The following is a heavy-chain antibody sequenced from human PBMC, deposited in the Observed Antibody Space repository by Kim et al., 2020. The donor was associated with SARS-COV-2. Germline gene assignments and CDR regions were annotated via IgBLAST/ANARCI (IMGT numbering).Heavy chain of an antibody. V-gene: IGHV3-7*01. D-gene: IGHD3-22*01. CDR1: GFTFSRYW. Sequence: LSLTCAASGFTFSRYWMSWVRQAPGKGLEWVANIKQDGSEKYYVDSVKGRFTISRDNAKNSLYLQMNSLRAEDTAVYYCAREATTYYYDSSGYYDDY. J-gene: IGHJ4*01. CDR2: IKQDGSEK. CDR3: AREATTYYYDSSGYYDDY.